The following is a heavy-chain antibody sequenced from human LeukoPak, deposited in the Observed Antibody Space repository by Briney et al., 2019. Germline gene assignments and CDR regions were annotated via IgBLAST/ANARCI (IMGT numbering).Heavy chain of an antibody. Sequence: SETLSLTCAVSGGSISSNNWWRWVRQPPGKGLEWIGEIYHSGSTVYNPSLESRVTISVDKSKNQFSLKLSSVTAADTAVYYCARGFYGSGSYSSPGFHAFDVWGQGTMVTVSS. CDR3: ARGFYGSGSYSSPGFHAFDV. CDR2: IYHSGST. D-gene: IGHD3-10*01. V-gene: IGHV4-4*02. J-gene: IGHJ3*01. CDR1: GGSISSNNW.